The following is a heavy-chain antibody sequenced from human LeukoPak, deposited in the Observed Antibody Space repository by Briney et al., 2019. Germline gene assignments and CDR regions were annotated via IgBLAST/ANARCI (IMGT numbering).Heavy chain of an antibody. CDR3: AKDLLVGATEYFQH. D-gene: IGHD1-26*01. V-gene: IGHV3-21*04. J-gene: IGHJ1*01. CDR2: ISSSSSYI. CDR1: GFTFSSYS. Sequence: GGSLRLSCAASGFTFSSYSMNWVRQAPGKGLEWVSSISSSSSYIYYADSVKGRFTISRDNSKNTLYLQMNSLRAEDTAVYYCAKDLLVGATEYFQHWGQGTLVTVSS.